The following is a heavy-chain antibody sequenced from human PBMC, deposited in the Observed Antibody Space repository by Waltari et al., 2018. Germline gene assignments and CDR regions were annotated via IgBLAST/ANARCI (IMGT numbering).Heavy chain of an antibody. Sequence: QVQLVQSGAEVKKPGASVKVSCKASGYTFTGYYMHWVRQAPGQGLEWMGGIIPILGIANYAQKFQGRVTITADESTSTAYMELSSLRSEDTAVYYCARDGARRFLDYWGQGTLVTVSS. J-gene: IGHJ4*02. CDR3: ARDGARRFLDY. CDR1: GYTFTGYY. CDR2: IIPILGIA. D-gene: IGHD3-16*01. V-gene: IGHV1-69*10.